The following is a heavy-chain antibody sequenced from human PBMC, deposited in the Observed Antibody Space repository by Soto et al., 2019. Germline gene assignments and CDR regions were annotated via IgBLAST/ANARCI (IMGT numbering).Heavy chain of an antibody. J-gene: IGHJ4*02. CDR1: GFTFSNYD. V-gene: IGHV3-23*01. CDR2: ISGGGGTI. D-gene: IGHD3-10*01. Sequence: EVQLLESGGGLVQPGGSLRLSCAASGFTFSNYDMNWVRQAPGQGLERVSGISGGGGTIKYADSAKGRFTLSRDNSKNTVYLQMNSLRAEDTAVYYCEKDRVFMVREYFDYWGQGTLVTVSS. CDR3: EKDRVFMVREYFDY.